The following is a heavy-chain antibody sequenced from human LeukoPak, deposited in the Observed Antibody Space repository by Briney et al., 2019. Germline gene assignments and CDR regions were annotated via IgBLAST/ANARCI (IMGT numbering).Heavy chain of an antibody. J-gene: IGHJ4*02. V-gene: IGHV1-46*01. CDR2: IYPRDGST. Sequence: ASVKVSCKASGYTFTSNYIHWVRQAPGQGLEWMGMIYPRDGSTSYAQKFQGRVTVTRDTSTSTVHMELSGRRSEDTAVYYCARDQEGFDYWGQGTLVTVSS. CDR1: GYTFTSNY. CDR3: ARDQEGFDY.